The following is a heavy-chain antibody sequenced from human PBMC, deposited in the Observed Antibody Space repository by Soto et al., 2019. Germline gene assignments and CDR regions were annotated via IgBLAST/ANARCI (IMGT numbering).Heavy chain of an antibody. Sequence: QVQLQESGPGLVKPSETLSLTCTVSVSGGSVSTGVHYWSWIRQPPGKGLEWIGYIYYSGSTNYTPSLKSRVTISVDTSKNQFPLKLTSVTAADTAVYYCARGYYTSWYWFDRWGRGTLVTVSS. V-gene: IGHV4-61*08. CDR2: IYYSGST. CDR1: GGSVSTGVHY. CDR3: ARGYYTSWYWFDR. D-gene: IGHD6-13*01. J-gene: IGHJ2*01.